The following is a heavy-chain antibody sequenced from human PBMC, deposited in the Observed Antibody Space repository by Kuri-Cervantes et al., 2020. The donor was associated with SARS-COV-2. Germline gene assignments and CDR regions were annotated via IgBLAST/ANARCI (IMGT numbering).Heavy chain of an antibody. J-gene: IGHJ1*01. V-gene: IGHV1-18*01. CDR3: TTEGWASTDTGDGFFHH. D-gene: IGHD1-1*01. Sequence: ASVKVSCKASGYTFTSYGISWVRQAPGQGLEWMGWISAYNGNTNYAQKLQGRVTMTTDTSTSTAYMELRSLRSDDTAIYYCTTEGWASTDTGDGFFHHWGPGTLVTVSS. CDR2: ISAYNGNT. CDR1: GYTFTSYG.